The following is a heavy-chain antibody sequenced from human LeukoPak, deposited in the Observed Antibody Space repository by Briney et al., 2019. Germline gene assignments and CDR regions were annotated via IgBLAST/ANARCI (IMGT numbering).Heavy chain of an antibody. V-gene: IGHV3-33*06. Sequence: GSSLRLSCAASGFPFSGSGMHWVRQAPGKGLEWVAVIWYDGSHQYYADSVKGRFTISRDNSKNTLYLQMNSLIAEDTAVYYCAKTGFQWGDYFYYMDVWGKGTTVTVSS. CDR2: IWYDGSHQ. J-gene: IGHJ6*03. D-gene: IGHD1-14*01. CDR1: GFPFSGSG. CDR3: AKTGFQWGDYFYYMDV.